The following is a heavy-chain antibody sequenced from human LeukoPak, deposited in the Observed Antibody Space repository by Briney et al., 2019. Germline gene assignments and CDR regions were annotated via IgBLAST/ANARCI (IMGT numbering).Heavy chain of an antibody. V-gene: IGHV3-66*02. CDR1: GFTVSSNY. CDR2: IYSGGTT. Sequence: PGGSLRLSCAASGFTVSSNYMHWVRQAPGKGLESVSVIYSGGTTYYADSVRGRFTISRDNSKNTLYLQMNSLRPGDTAVYYCVRERRDDYKYDVYWGQGILVTVSS. CDR3: VRERRDDYKYDVY. J-gene: IGHJ1*01. D-gene: IGHD5-24*01.